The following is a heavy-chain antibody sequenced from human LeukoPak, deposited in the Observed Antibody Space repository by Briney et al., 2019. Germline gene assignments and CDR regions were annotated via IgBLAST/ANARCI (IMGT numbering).Heavy chain of an antibody. CDR3: ARSPAMGRGVIHFDY. D-gene: IGHD3-10*01. Sequence: SLKVSCKASGGTFSSYAISWVRQAPGQGLEWMGGIIPIFGTANYAQKFQGRVRITAYESTSTAYMELSSLRSEDTAVYYCARSPAMGRGVIHFDYWGQGTLVTVSS. CDR2: IIPIFGTA. J-gene: IGHJ4*02. CDR1: GGTFSSYA. V-gene: IGHV1-69*01.